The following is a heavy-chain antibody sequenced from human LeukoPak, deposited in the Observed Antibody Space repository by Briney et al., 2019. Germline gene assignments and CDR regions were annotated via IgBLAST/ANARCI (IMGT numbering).Heavy chain of an antibody. J-gene: IGHJ4*02. V-gene: IGHV4-61*08. CDR2: IYYSGST. Sequence: SETLSLTCTVSGGSISSGDYYWSWIRQPPGKGLEWIGYIYYSGSTNYNPSLKSRVTISVDTSKNQFSLKLSSVTAADTAVYYCARQRDGYDYLDYWGQGTLVTVSS. CDR3: ARQRDGYDYLDY. D-gene: IGHD5-24*01. CDR1: GGSISSGDYY.